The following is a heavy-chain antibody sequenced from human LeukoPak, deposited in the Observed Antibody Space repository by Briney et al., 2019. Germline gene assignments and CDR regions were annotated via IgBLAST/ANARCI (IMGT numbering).Heavy chain of an antibody. Sequence: SETLSLTCTVSGGSISSYYWSWIRQPPGKGLEWIGYIYYSGSTNYNPSLKSRVTISVDTSKNQFSLKLSSVTAADTAVYYCAQGSGSYLSVDYWGQGTLVTVSS. CDR2: IYYSGST. CDR1: GGSISSYY. J-gene: IGHJ4*02. CDR3: AQGSGSYLSVDY. V-gene: IGHV4-59*08. D-gene: IGHD3-10*01.